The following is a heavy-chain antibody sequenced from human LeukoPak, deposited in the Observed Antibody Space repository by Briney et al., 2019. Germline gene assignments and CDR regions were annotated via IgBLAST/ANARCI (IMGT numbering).Heavy chain of an antibody. V-gene: IGHV4-31*03. CDR1: GGSISSGGYY. J-gene: IGHJ4*02. D-gene: IGHD2-2*01. Sequence: SETLSLTCTVSGGSISSGGYYWSWIRQHPGKGLEWIGYIYYSGSTYYNPSLKSRVTISVDTSKNQFSLKLSSVTAADTAVYYCASGIVVVPAALTVWGQGTLVTVSS. CDR2: IYYSGST. CDR3: ASGIVVVPAALTV.